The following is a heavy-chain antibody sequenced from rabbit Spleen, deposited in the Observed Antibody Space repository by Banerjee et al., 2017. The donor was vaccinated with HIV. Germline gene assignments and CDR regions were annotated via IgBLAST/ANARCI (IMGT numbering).Heavy chain of an antibody. CDR2: INAGSGKP. CDR3: ARDFTGVIGSNFGS. D-gene: IGHD7-1*01. J-gene: IGHJ4*01. Sequence: QEQVVEAGGGVVKREGSLKISCTASGFSFSNKVVMCWVRQAPGKGREWIGCINAGSGKPVYATWAKGRFTISKASSTTVTLQLTSLTAADTATYFCARDFTGVIGSNFGSWGPGPLVTVS. CDR1: GFSFSNKVV. V-gene: IGHV1S45*01.